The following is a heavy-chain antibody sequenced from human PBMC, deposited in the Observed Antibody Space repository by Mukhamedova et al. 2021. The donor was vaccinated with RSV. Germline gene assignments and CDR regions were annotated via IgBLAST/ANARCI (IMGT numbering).Heavy chain of an antibody. J-gene: IGHJ6*02. CDR3: VKVEGITIFGVVIPGGMDV. V-gene: IGHV3-64D*06. D-gene: IGHD3-3*01. Sequence: GKGLEYVSAISSNGGSTYYADSVKGRFTISRDNSKNTLYLQMSSLRAEDTAVYYCVKVEGITIFGVVIPGGMDVWGQGPTVTVSS. CDR2: ISSNGGST.